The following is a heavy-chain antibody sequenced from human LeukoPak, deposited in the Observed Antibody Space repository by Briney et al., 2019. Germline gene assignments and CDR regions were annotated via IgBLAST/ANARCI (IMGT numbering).Heavy chain of an antibody. Sequence: GGSLRLSCAASGFTFSSYAMHWVRQAPGKGLEWVAVISYDGSNKYYADSVKGRFTISRDNSKNTLYLQMNSLRAEDTAVYYCAKDNGSGSSYYYYYGMDVWGQGTTVTVSS. V-gene: IGHV3-30-3*01. CDR1: GFTFSSYA. D-gene: IGHD3-10*01. CDR2: ISYDGSNK. CDR3: AKDNGSGSSYYYYYGMDV. J-gene: IGHJ6*02.